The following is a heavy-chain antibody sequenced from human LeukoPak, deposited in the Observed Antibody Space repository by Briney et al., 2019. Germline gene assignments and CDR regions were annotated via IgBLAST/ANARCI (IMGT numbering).Heavy chain of an antibody. Sequence: PGGSLRLSCAASGFTFSSYAMSWVRQAPGKGLEWVSAISGSGGGTYYADSVKGRFTISSDKFKNTLYLQMNSLRAEDTAVYYCAKHYYDSGGYWSAFDIWGQGTMVTVS. CDR1: GFTFSSYA. CDR2: ISGSGGGT. J-gene: IGHJ3*02. D-gene: IGHD3-22*01. V-gene: IGHV3-23*01. CDR3: AKHYYDSGGYWSAFDI.